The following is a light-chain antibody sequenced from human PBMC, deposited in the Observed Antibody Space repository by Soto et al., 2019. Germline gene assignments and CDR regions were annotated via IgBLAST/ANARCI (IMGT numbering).Light chain of an antibody. J-gene: IGKJ4*01. V-gene: IGKV1-5*03. CDR1: QSISSW. Sequence: DIQMTQSPSTLSASVGDRVTITCRASQSISSWLAWYQQKPGKAPKLLIYKASSLESGVPSRFSGSGSGTEFTLTISSLQPDDFATYYCQQSNSYSPLTFGGGTKVEIK. CDR2: KAS. CDR3: QQSNSYSPLT.